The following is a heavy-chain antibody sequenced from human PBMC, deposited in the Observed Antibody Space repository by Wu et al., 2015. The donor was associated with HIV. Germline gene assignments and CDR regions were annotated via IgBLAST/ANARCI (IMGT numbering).Heavy chain of an antibody. CDR3: AREGAGGDSSGYYDAFDI. J-gene: IGHJ3*02. CDR2: IIPIFGTA. CDR1: GGTFSSYA. Sequence: QVQLVQSGAEVKKPGSSVKVSCKASGGTFSSYAISWVRQAPGQGLEWMGRIIPIFGTANYAQKFQGRVTITADESTSTAYMELSSLRSEDTAVYYCAREGAGGDSSGYYDAFDIWGQGTMVTSLQ. D-gene: IGHD3-22*01. V-gene: IGHV1-69*13.